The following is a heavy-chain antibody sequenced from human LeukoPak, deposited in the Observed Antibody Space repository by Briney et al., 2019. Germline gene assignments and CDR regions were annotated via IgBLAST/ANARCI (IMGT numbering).Heavy chain of an antibody. CDR3: ASELTTGATRDY. V-gene: IGHV3-7*01. J-gene: IGHJ4*02. Sequence: PGGSLRLSCAASGFSLSSYWMSWVRQTPGKGLEWVANIKQDGSEKYYVDSVKGRFTISRDNAQNSLYLQMNSLRAEDTAVYYCASELTTGATRDYWGQGTLVTVSS. D-gene: IGHD4-17*01. CDR2: IKQDGSEK. CDR1: GFSLSSYW.